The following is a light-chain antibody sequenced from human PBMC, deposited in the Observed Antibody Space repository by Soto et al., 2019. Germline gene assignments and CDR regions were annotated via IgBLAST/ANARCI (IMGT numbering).Light chain of an antibody. CDR2: GAS. CDR3: QQYNNWPGT. J-gene: IGKJ1*01. Sequence: EIVMTQSPATLYVSPGGRATLSCRASQSISDTLAWYQQKPGQAPRLLIYGASTRATGIPARFSGSGSGTEFTLTISSLQSEDFAVYYCQQYNNWPGTFGQGTMADNK. CDR1: QSISDT. V-gene: IGKV3-15*01.